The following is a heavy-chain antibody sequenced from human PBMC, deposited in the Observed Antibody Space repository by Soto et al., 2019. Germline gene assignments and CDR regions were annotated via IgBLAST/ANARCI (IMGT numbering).Heavy chain of an antibody. V-gene: IGHV2-70*11. CDR3: ARIRRVGATDWLDY. D-gene: IGHD1-26*01. Sequence: GSGPTLVNPTQTLTLTCTFSGFSLSTSGMCVSWIRQPPGKALEWLARIDWDDDKYYSTSLKTRLTISKDTSKNQVVLTMTNMDPVDTATYYCARIRRVGATDWLDYWGQGTLVTVSS. CDR1: GFSLSTSGMC. J-gene: IGHJ4*02. CDR2: IDWDDDK.